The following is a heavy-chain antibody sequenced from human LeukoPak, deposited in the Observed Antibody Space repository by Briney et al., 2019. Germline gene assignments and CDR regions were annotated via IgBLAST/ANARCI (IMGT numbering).Heavy chain of an antibody. CDR2: VSSSSSYT. CDR3: ARVAVAGTLDP. J-gene: IGHJ5*02. Sequence: GGSLRLSCAASGFTFSDYYMSWIRQAPGKGLEWVSYVSSSSSYTNYADSVKGRFTISRDNAKNSLYLQMNSLRAEDTAVYYCARVAVAGTLDPWGQGTLVTVSS. CDR1: GFTFSDYY. D-gene: IGHD6-19*01. V-gene: IGHV3-11*06.